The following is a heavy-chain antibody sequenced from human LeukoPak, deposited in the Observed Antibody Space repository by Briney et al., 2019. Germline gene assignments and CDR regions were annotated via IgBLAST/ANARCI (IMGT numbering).Heavy chain of an antibody. J-gene: IGHJ4*02. CDR1: GGSFSGYY. CDR3: ARTVYCYDSRRTRETTFDY. V-gene: IGHV4-34*01. Sequence: SETLSLTCAVYGGSFSGYYWSWIRQPPGKGLEWIGEINHSGSTYYNPSLKSRVTISVDTSKNQFSLKLSSVTAADTAVYYCARTVYCYDSRRTRETTFDYWGQGTLVTVSS. D-gene: IGHD3-22*01. CDR2: INHSGST.